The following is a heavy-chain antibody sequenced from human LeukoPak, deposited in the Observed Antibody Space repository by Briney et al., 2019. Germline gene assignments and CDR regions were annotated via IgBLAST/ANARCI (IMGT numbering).Heavy chain of an antibody. D-gene: IGHD1-26*01. J-gene: IGHJ4*02. CDR3: AKKGLVGATDLRAFDY. Sequence: GGSLRLSCAASGFTFSSYAMSWVRQAPGKGLEWVSGISSGGGGIYYADSVKGRFTISRDNSKNTLNLQMNSLRVEDTAVYYCAKKGLVGATDLRAFDYWGQGTLVTVSS. CDR2: ISSGGGGI. CDR1: GFTFSSYA. V-gene: IGHV3-23*01.